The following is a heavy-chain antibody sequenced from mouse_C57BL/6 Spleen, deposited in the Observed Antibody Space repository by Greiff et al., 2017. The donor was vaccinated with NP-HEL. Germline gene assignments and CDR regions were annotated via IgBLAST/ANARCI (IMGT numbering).Heavy chain of an antibody. CDR1: GYTFTDYN. Sequence: VQLKQSGPELVKPGASVKIPCKASGYTFTDYNMDWVKQSHGKSLEWIGDINPNNGGTIYNQKFKGKATLTVDKSSSTAYMELRSLTSEDTAVYYCARAIITTVVAFDYWGQGTTLTVSS. CDR3: ARAIITTVVAFDY. D-gene: IGHD1-1*01. V-gene: IGHV1-18*01. CDR2: INPNNGGT. J-gene: IGHJ2*01.